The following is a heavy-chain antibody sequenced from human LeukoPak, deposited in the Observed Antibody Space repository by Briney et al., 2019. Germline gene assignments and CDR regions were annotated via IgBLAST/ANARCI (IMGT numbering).Heavy chain of an antibody. V-gene: IGHV3-23*01. CDR1: GFTFSSFA. J-gene: IGHJ2*01. CDR3: AKVVMGRTFRYFDL. D-gene: IGHD2/OR15-2a*01. CDR2: ITGNGGSS. Sequence: QTGGSLRLSCAASGFTFSSFAMYWVRQAPGKGLEWVTAITGNGGSSFYADSVKGRFTISRDNSENTLSLQMDSLRAEDTAVYYCAKVVMGRTFRYFDLWGRGTLVTVSS.